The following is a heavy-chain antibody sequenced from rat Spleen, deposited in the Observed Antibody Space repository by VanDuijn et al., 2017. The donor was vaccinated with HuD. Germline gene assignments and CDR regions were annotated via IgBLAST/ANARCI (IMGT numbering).Heavy chain of an antibody. J-gene: IGHJ2*01. CDR2: ISYDGGST. V-gene: IGHV5-20*01. CDR3: ARQEDYGGYSRDYFGY. D-gene: IGHD1-11*01. CDR1: GFTFSDYY. Sequence: EVQLAESGGGLVQPGRSLKLSCAASGFTFSDYYMAWVRQAPTKGLEWVASISYDGGSTYYRDSVKGRFTISRDNAKSSLYLQMDSLRSEDTATYYCARQEDYGGYSRDYFGYWGQGVVVTVSS.